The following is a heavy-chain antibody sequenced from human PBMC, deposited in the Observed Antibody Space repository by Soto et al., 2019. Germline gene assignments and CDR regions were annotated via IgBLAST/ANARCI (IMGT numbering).Heavy chain of an antibody. D-gene: IGHD1-1*01. J-gene: IGHJ6*03. Sequence: QVLLQESGPGLVKPSETLSLTCTVSGGSISGHYWSWIRQPPGKGLEWVGYISYTGSTNYNPSLKSRSTISADTSTNLFSLRLSSVTAADTAIYYCARDPDWKNKYYMDVWGKGTTVTVSS. V-gene: IGHV4-59*11. CDR1: GGSISGHY. CDR2: ISYTGST. CDR3: ARDPDWKNKYYMDV.